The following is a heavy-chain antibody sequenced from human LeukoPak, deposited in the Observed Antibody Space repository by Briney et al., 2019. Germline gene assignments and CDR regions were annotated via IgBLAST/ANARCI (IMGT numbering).Heavy chain of an antibody. CDR1: GGSFSSYY. J-gene: IGHJ4*02. Sequence: SETLSLTCTVSGGSFSSYYWSWIRQPPGKGLEWIGYIYYSGSTNYNPSLKSRVTISVDTSKNQFSLKLSSVTAADTAVYYCARDFEATRSGSFVYWGQGTLVTVSS. V-gene: IGHV4-59*01. CDR2: IYYSGST. D-gene: IGHD3-10*01. CDR3: ARDFEATRSGSFVY.